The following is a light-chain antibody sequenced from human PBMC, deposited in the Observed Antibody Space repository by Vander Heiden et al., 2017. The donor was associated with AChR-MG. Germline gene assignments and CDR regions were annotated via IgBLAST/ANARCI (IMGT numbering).Light chain of an antibody. CDR3: SSYTGRNTLV. CDR1: SSDVGGYNY. CDR2: DVS. J-gene: IGLJ1*01. Sequence: QSALTQSASVSGSPGPSITISCTGTSSDVGGYNYVSWYQQHPGKAPKLMIYDVSNRPSGVSNRFSGSKSDNTASLTISGLQAEDEADYYCSSYTGRNTLVFGTGTKVTVL. V-gene: IGLV2-14*03.